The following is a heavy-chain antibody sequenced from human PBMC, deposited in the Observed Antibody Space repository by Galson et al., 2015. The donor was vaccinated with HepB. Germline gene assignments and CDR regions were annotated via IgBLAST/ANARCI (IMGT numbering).Heavy chain of an antibody. CDR1: GGTFSSYA. J-gene: IGHJ4*02. CDR3: ARARGAGPHLAY. Sequence: SVKVSCKASGGTFSSYAISWVRQAPGQGLEWMGRIIPILGIANYAQKFQGRVTITADKSTSTAYMELSSLRSEDTAVYYCARARGAGPHLAYWGQGTLVTVSS. D-gene: IGHD6-19*01. V-gene: IGHV1-69*04. CDR2: IIPILGIA.